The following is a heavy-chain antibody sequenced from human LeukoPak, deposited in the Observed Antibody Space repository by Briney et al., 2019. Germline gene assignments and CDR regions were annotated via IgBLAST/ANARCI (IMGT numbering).Heavy chain of an antibody. V-gene: IGHV4-34*01. Sequence: SETLSLTCAVHGGSFSAYYWSWIRQSPEKGLEWIGEINHSGSTNYNPSLKSRVTISVDTSKNQFSLKLSSVTAADTAVYYCARTRGGSYGFYYYYMDVWGKGTTVTISS. D-gene: IGHD1-26*01. CDR3: ARTRGGSYGFYYYYMDV. J-gene: IGHJ6*03. CDR2: INHSGST. CDR1: GGSFSAYY.